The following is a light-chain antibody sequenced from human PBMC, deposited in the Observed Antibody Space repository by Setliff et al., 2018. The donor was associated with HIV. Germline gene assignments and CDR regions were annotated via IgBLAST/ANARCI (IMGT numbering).Light chain of an antibody. Sequence: EIVLTQSPGTLSLSPGERATLSCRASQSVSSSFLAWYQQKPGQAPRLLIYGASSRATGIPDRFSGSGSGTDFTLTINRLESEDFAVYYCQQYGSSPFTFGGGTKVDIK. CDR3: QQYGSSPFT. V-gene: IGKV3-20*01. CDR1: QSVSSSF. CDR2: GAS. J-gene: IGKJ4*02.